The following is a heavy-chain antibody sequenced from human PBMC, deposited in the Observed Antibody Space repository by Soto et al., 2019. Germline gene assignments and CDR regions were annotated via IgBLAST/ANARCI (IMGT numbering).Heavy chain of an antibody. J-gene: IGHJ3*01. CDR2: IFRRGDT. D-gene: IGHD2-2*01. CDR3: ARNRAPADAPPFKSFEV. CDR1: GFSVSRKF. Sequence: DVQLTQSGGGLVQPGGSMRLSCAASGFSVSRKFLSWVRQAPGKGLQWVSIIFRRGDTDYAGSVKGRFSISSDESENMLYLQMNRLRVDDTPMYYCARNRAPADAPPFKSFEVWGQGKMVIVSS. V-gene: IGHV3-66*01.